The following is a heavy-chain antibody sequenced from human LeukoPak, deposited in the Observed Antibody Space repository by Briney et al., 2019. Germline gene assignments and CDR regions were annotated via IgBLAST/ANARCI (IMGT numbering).Heavy chain of an antibody. CDR1: GFTFSSYG. Sequence: GRSLRLSCAASGFTFSSYGMHWVRQAPGKGLEWVAVISYDGSNKYYADSVKGRFTISGDNSMNTLYLQMNSLRAEDTAVYYCAKDYDFWSGYSLAFDIWGQGTMVTVSS. V-gene: IGHV3-30*18. CDR2: ISYDGSNK. J-gene: IGHJ3*02. D-gene: IGHD3-3*01. CDR3: AKDYDFWSGYSLAFDI.